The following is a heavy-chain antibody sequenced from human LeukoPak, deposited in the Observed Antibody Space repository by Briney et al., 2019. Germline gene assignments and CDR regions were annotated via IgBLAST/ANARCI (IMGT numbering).Heavy chain of an antibody. J-gene: IGHJ6*03. CDR3: ARSPGPKRGIAAHHYYYYYMDV. CDR2: ISAYNGNT. Sequence: GASVNVSCKASGYTFTSYGISWVRQAPGQGLEWMGWISAYNGNTNYAQKLQGRVTMTTDTSTSTAYMELRSLRSDDTAVYYCARSPGPKRGIAAHHYYYYYMDVWGKGTTVTVSS. V-gene: IGHV1-18*01. CDR1: GYTFTSYG. D-gene: IGHD6-13*01.